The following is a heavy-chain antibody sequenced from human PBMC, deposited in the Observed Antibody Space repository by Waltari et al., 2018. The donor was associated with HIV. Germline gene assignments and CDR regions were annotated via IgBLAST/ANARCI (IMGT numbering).Heavy chain of an antibody. CDR1: GGATSRSGYY. D-gene: IGHD5-18*01. J-gene: IGHJ4*02. V-gene: IGHV4-39*07. CDR2: IYYSGST. CDR3: ASRGYSYGPVAY. Sequence: QLQLQESGPGLVKPSETLSLTCSVSGGATSRSGYYWGWIRQPPGKGLEWIGSIYYSGSTYYNPSLKSRVTISVDTSKNQFSLNLSSVTAADTAVYYCASRGYSYGPVAYWGQGTLVTVSS.